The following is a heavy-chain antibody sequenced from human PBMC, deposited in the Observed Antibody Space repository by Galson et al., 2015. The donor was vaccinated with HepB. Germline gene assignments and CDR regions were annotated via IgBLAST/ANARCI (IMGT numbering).Heavy chain of an antibody. CDR3: TTVSSGYCSGGSCYGTVFDY. J-gene: IGHJ4*02. D-gene: IGHD2-15*01. CDR1: GFTFSNAW. V-gene: IGHV3-15*01. CDR2: IKSKTDGGTT. Sequence: SLRLSCAASGFTFSNAWMSWVRQTPGKGLEWVGRIKSKTDGGTTDYAAPVKGRFTISRDDSKNTLYLQMNSLKTEDTAVYYCTTVSSGYCSGGSCYGTVFDYWGQGTLVTVSS.